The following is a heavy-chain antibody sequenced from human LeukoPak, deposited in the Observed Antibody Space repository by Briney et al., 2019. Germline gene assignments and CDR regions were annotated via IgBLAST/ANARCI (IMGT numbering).Heavy chain of an antibody. CDR1: GGSISSYY. J-gene: IGHJ3*02. CDR2: ISGSGGST. CDR3: ARDPRYYDSSGLNTFDI. V-gene: IGHV3-66*01. Sequence: PSETLSLTCTVSGGSISSYYWSWVRQAPGKGLEWVSAISGSGGSTYYADSVKGRFTISRGNSKNTLYLQMNSLRAEDTAVYYCARDPRYYDSSGLNTFDIWGQGTMVTVSS. D-gene: IGHD3-22*01.